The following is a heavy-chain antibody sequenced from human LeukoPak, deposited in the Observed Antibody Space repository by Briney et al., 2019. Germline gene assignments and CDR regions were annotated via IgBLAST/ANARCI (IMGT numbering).Heavy chain of an antibody. CDR3: ARDRGAFDI. Sequence: SEALSLTCTVSGGSISSYYWSWIRQPPGKGLEWIGYIYYSGSTNYNPPLKSRVTISVDTSKNQFSLKLSSVTAADTAVYFCARDRGAFDIWGPGTMVTVSS. V-gene: IGHV4-59*01. J-gene: IGHJ3*02. D-gene: IGHD3-10*01. CDR1: GGSISSYY. CDR2: IYYSGST.